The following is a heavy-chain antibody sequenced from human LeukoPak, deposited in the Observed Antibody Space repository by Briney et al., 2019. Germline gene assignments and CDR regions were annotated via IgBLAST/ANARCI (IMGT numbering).Heavy chain of an antibody. D-gene: IGHD3-10*01. Sequence: GGSLRLSCAASGFTVSSNYMSWVRQAPGKGLEWVGRIKSKTDGGTTDYAAPVKGRFTISRDDSKNTLYLQMNSLKTEDTAVYYCTTGATMVRGVIGYWGQGTLVTVSS. CDR1: GFTVSSNY. V-gene: IGHV3-15*01. CDR3: TTGATMVRGVIGY. CDR2: IKSKTDGGTT. J-gene: IGHJ4*02.